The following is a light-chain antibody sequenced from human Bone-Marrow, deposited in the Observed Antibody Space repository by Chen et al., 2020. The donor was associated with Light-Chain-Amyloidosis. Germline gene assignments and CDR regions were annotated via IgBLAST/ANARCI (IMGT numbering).Light chain of an antibody. CDR2: RVS. V-gene: IGLV2-8*01. Sequence: QYALTQPPSASGSPGQSVTISCTGTTSDVGGYDYVSWYQQHPGKAPKLLINRVSKRPSGVPVPLSACEGGNTASLTVAGRQADDEADYCCTADAGSDNLGVFGAGTTVTVL. CDR3: TADAGSDNLGV. CDR1: TSDVGGYDY. J-gene: IGLJ1*01.